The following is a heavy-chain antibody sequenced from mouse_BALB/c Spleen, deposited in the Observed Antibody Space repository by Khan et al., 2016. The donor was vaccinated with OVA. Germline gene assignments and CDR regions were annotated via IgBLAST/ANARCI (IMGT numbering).Heavy chain of an antibody. Sequence: QVQLQQPGTELVRPGTSVKLSCKASGYTFTSYWMNWIKQRPEQGLEWIGRIDPYDSETHYNQKFKDKATLTVDKSSNTAYMQLTSLTSEESAVYYCARNPFAYWGQGTLVTVSA. V-gene: IGHV1-52*01. CDR1: GYTFTSYW. CDR3: ARNPFAY. CDR2: IDPYDSET. J-gene: IGHJ3*01.